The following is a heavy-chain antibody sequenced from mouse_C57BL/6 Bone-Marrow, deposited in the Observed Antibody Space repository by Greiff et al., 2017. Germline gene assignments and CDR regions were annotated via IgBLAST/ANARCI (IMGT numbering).Heavy chain of an antibody. CDR3: VRQKYGSETWFAY. V-gene: IGHV10-1*01. J-gene: IGHJ3*01. D-gene: IGHD1-1*01. CDR2: IRSKSNNYAT. Sequence: EVQLVESGGGLVQHKGSLTLSCAASGFSFNTYAMNWVRQAPGKGLEWVARIRSKSNNYATYYADSVKDRFTISRDDSESMLYLQMNNLKTEDTAMYYCVRQKYGSETWFAYWGQGTLVTVSA. CDR1: GFSFNTYA.